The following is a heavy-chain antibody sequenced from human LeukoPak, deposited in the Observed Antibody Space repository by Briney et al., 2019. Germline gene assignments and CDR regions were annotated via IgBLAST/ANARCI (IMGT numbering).Heavy chain of an antibody. Sequence: AASVKVSCKASGYTFTGYYMHWVRQAPGQGLEWMGWINPNSGGTNYAQKFQGRVTMTRDTSISTAYMELSRLRSDDTAVYYCARGIGIAAMGDWFDPWGQGTLVTVSS. CDR1: GYTFTGYY. V-gene: IGHV1-2*02. CDR2: INPNSGGT. J-gene: IGHJ5*02. D-gene: IGHD6-13*01. CDR3: ARGIGIAAMGDWFDP.